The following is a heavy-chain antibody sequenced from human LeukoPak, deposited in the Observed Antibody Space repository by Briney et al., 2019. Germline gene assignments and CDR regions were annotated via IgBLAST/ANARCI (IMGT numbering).Heavy chain of an antibody. Sequence: GGSLRLSCLASGLTFSSYWMHWVRQAPGKGLVWVSGITASGDSTYYADSVKGRFTMSRDNSKNTVYLQMNSLRVDDTAVYYCARRDIVVVVSASDYWGQGTLVTVSS. CDR3: ARRDIVVVVSASDY. CDR2: ITASGDST. CDR1: GLTFSSYW. V-gene: IGHV3-23*01. J-gene: IGHJ4*02. D-gene: IGHD2-15*01.